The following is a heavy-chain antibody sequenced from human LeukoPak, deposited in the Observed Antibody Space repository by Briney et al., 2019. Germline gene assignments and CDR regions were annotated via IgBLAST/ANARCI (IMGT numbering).Heavy chain of an antibody. V-gene: IGHV3-53*01. CDR2: IYSSGST. CDR1: GLTVSSTY. D-gene: IGHD5-24*01. CDR3: TRTFLSGDGYKVGYFDY. Sequence: GGSLRLSCAASGLTVSSTYMSWVRQAPGKGLEWVSLIYSSGSTYYADSVKGRFTISRDDSKNTLFLQMNSLTAEDTAMYYCTRTFLSGDGYKVGYFDYWGQGTLVTVSS. J-gene: IGHJ4*02.